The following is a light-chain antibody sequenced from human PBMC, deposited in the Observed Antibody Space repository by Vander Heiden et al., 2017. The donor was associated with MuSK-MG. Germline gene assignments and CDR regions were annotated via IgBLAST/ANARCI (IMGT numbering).Light chain of an antibody. CDR3: CSYAGSYTWV. CDR1: SSDVGGYNY. V-gene: IGLV2-11*01. J-gene: IGLJ3*02. CDR2: DVS. Sequence: SALTQPHSVPGSPGQSVTISCTGTSSDVGGYNYVSWYQQHPGKAPKLMIYDVSKRPSGVPDRFSGSKSGNTASLTISGLQAEDEADYYCCSYAGSYTWVFGGGTKLTVL.